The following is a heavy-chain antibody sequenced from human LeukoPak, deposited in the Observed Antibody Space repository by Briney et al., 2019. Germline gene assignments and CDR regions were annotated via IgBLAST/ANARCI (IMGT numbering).Heavy chain of an antibody. J-gene: IGHJ4*02. CDR2: ISAYNGNT. CDR1: GYTFTSYG. D-gene: IGHD3-3*01. V-gene: IGHV1-18*01. Sequence: GASVKVSCKASGYTFTSYGISWVRQAPGQGLEWMGWISAYNGNTNYAQKLQGRVTMTTDTSTSTAYMELRSLRSDDTAVYYCARDPYYDFWSGSPYFDYWGQGTLVTVSS. CDR3: ARDPYYDFWSGSPYFDY.